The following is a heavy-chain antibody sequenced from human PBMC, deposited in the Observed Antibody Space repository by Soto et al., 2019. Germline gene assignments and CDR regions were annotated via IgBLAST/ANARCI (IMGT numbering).Heavy chain of an antibody. V-gene: IGHV1-3*01. Sequence: XSVKVSCNASGYSFTSYAMQWVRQSPGQRLEWMGWINAGNGNTKYSQKFQGRVTITRDTSASTAYMELSSLRSEDTAVYYCARQYSRSFPYYYYGMDVWGQGTTVTVSS. CDR1: GYSFTSYA. J-gene: IGHJ6*02. D-gene: IGHD6-6*01. CDR3: ARQYSRSFPYYYYGMDV. CDR2: INAGNGNT.